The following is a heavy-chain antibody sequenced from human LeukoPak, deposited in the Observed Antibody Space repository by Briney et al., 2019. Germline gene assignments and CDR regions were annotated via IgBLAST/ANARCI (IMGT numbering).Heavy chain of an antibody. J-gene: IGHJ4*02. D-gene: IGHD6-19*01. Sequence: SVKVSYKASGGAFSSYAISWVRQAPGQGLEWMGRIIPILGIANYAQKFQRRVAITADKSTSTAYMELSSLRPEDTAVYYCARGPPFLSAVADKGGYYFDYWGQGTLVTVSS. CDR1: GGAFSSYA. CDR2: IIPILGIA. V-gene: IGHV1-69*04. CDR3: ARGPPFLSAVADKGGYYFDY.